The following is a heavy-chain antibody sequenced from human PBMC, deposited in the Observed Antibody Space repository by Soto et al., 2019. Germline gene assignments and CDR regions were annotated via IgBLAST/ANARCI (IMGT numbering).Heavy chain of an antibody. CDR3: ARGGAGITIFGVVISRPHYYYGMDV. J-gene: IGHJ6*02. V-gene: IGHV1-69*13. CDR1: GGTFSSYA. CDR2: IIPIFGTA. Sequence: SVKVSCKASGGTFSSYAISWVRQAPGQGLEWMGGIIPIFGTANYAQKFQGRVTITADESTSTAYMELSSLRSEDTAVYYCARGGAGITIFGVVISRPHYYYGMDVWG. D-gene: IGHD3-3*01.